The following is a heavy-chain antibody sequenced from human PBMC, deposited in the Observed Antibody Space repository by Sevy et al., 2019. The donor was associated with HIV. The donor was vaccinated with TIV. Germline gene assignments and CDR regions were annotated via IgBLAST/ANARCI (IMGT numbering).Heavy chain of an antibody. V-gene: IGHV6-1*01. D-gene: IGHD6-19*01. CDR1: GDSVSSNSAA. J-gene: IGHJ5*02. CDR2: TYYRSKWYN. Sequence: QSQTLSLTCAISGDSVSSNSAAWNWIRQSPSRGLEWLGRTYYRSKWYNDYAVSVKSRITINPATSKNQFSLQLNSWTPEDTAVYYCARDSVFGYSSENWFDPWGQGTLVTVSS. CDR3: ARDSVFGYSSENWFDP.